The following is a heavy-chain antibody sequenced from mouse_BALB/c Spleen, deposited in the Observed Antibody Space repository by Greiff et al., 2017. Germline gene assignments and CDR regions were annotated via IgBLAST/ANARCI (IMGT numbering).Heavy chain of an antibody. J-gene: IGHJ4*01. D-gene: IGHD1-1*01. CDR3: ARDMVLYYGSSQGAMDY. Sequence: EVQLVESGGGLVQPGGSLRLSCATSGFTFTDYYMSWVRQPPGKALEWLGFIRNKANGYTTEYSASVKGRFTISRDNSQSILYLQMNTLRAEDSATYYCARDMVLYYGSSQGAMDYWGQGTSVTVSS. CDR2: IRNKANGYTT. CDR1: GFTFTDYY. V-gene: IGHV7-3*02.